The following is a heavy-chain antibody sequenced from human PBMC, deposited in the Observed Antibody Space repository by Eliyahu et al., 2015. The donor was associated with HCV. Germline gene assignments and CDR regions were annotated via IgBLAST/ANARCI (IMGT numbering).Heavy chain of an antibody. V-gene: IGHV4-59*12. D-gene: IGHD3-3*01. J-gene: IGHJ6*03. CDR2: ISHSGTT. Sequence: QVHLQESGPRLVKPSETLSLTCTVSGGSIDKYSWSWIRQSPGKGLEWIGYISHSGTTKNPSLNSRVSMSVDTSKNHFSLKVNSVTVADTAVYYCARGIQFLELNGNYYYYMDVWGKGTTVTVSS. CDR1: GGSIDKYS. CDR3: ARGIQFLELNGNYYYYMDV.